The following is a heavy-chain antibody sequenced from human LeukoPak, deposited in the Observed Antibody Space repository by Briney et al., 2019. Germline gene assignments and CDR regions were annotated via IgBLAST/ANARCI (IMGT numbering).Heavy chain of an antibody. CDR1: GYTFTSYG. J-gene: IGHJ4*02. CDR2: ISAYNGNT. CDR3: ARDRSGSYWGSLDY. D-gene: IGHD1-26*01. V-gene: IGHV1-18*01. Sequence: ASVKVSCKASGYTFTSYGISWVRQAPGQGLEWMGWISAYNGNTNYAQELQGRVTMTTDTSTSTAYMELRSLRSDDTAVYYCARDRSGSYWGSLDYWGQGTLVTVSS.